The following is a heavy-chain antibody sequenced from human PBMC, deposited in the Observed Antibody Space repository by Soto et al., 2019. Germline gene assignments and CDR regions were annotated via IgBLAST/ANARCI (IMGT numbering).Heavy chain of an antibody. J-gene: IGHJ4*02. V-gene: IGHV3-21*01. CDR1: GFSFSSYS. CDR3: ARSHLVVAATGPY. CDR2: ISSSSSYI. Sequence: GGSLRLSCAASGFSFSSYSMNWVRQAPGKGLEWVSPISSSSSYIYYADSVKGRFTISRDNAKNSLYLQMNSLRAEDTAVYYCARSHLVVAATGPYWGQGTLVTVS. D-gene: IGHD2-15*01.